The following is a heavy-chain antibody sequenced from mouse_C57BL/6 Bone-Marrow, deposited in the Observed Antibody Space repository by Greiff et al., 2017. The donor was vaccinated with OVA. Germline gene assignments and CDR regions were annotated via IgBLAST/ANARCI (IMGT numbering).Heavy chain of an antibody. V-gene: IGHV1-76*01. D-gene: IGHD1-1*01. J-gene: IGHJ2*01. CDR3: ANGDFYYYGSSLDY. CDR2: IYPGSGNT. Sequence: QVQLQQSGAELVRPGASVQLSCKASGYTFTDYYINWVKQRPGQGLEWIARIYPGSGNTYYNEKFKGKATLTAEKSSSTAYMQLSSLTSEDSAVYFCANGDFYYYGSSLDYWGQGTTLTVSS. CDR1: GYTFTDYY.